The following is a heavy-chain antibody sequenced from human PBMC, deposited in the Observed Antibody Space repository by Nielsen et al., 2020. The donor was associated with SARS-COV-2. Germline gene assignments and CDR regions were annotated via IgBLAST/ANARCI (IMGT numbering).Heavy chain of an antibody. D-gene: IGHD2-2*01. V-gene: IGHV1-46*01. CDR2: INPSGGST. CDR1: GYTFTSYY. CDR3: AREGSSYCSSTSCYYYYGMDV. Sequence: ASVKVSCKASGYTFTSYYMHWVRQAPGQGLEWMGIINPSGGSTSYAQKFQGRVTVTRDTSTSTVYMELSSLRSEDTAVYYCAREGSSYCSSTSCYYYYGMDVWGQGTTVTVSS. J-gene: IGHJ6*02.